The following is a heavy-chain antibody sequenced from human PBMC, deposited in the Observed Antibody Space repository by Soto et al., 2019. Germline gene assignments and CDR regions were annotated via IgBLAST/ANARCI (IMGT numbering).Heavy chain of an antibody. V-gene: IGHV1-2*04. CDR1: GYTFTGYY. CDR3: ARAGYSSSWYLYYFDY. J-gene: IGHJ4*02. D-gene: IGHD6-13*01. Sequence: ASVKVSCKASGYTFTGYYMHSVRQSPGQGLEWMGWINPNSGGTNYAQKFQGWVTMTRDTSISTAYMELSRLRSDDTAVYYCARAGYSSSWYLYYFDYWGQGTLVTVSS. CDR2: INPNSGGT.